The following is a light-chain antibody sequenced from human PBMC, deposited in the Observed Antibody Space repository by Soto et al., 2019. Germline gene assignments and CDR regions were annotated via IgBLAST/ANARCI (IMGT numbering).Light chain of an antibody. Sequence: QSVLTQPPSASGAPGQRVTISCSGSSSNIGPNYVYWYQQLPGTAPKPLIYRNNQRPSGVPDRFSGSKSGTSASLAISELRSEDEADYYCATWDDSLSGRVFGGGTQLTVL. V-gene: IGLV1-47*01. CDR1: SSNIGPNY. J-gene: IGLJ2*01. CDR2: RNN. CDR3: ATWDDSLSGRV.